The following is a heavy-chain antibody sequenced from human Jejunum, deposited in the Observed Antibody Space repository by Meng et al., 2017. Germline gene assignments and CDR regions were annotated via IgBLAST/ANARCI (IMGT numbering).Heavy chain of an antibody. J-gene: IGHJ4*02. CDR3: AREGQLMLGLVDY. D-gene: IGHD2-2*01. V-gene: IGHV4-31*03. CDR2: IYYTGSA. Sequence: QVQLQESGPGLVTPSQTLSLTCTVSGDSISSVGHYWSWIRQHPGKGLEWIGYIYYTGSAYYNPSLESRVTLSVDTSNNQFSLRLNSVTAADTAVYYCAREGQLMLGLVDYWRQGTLVTVSS. CDR1: GDSISSVGHY.